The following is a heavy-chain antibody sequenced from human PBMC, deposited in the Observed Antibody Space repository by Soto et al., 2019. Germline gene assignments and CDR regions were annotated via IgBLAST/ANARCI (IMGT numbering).Heavy chain of an antibody. V-gene: IGHV1-69*01. D-gene: IGHD3-10*01. CDR2: IIPIFGTP. CDR1: GGIFSTYA. J-gene: IGHJ4*02. Sequence: QVQLVQSGAEVKKPGSSVKVSCKASGGIFSTYAISWLRQAPRQGLEWMGGIIPIFGTPNYAQKFQGRVTITADESTTTAYLEVTRLRADDTAVYYCARDRDDYGSGNYYNRIDFWGQGTLVTVSS. CDR3: ARDRDDYGSGNYYNRIDF.